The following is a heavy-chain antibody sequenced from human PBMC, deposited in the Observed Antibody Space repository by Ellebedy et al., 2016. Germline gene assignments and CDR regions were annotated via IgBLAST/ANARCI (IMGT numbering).Heavy chain of an antibody. J-gene: IGHJ6*03. Sequence: GGSLRLXXAASGFTFSSYAMSWVRQAPGKGLEWVSAISGSGGSTYYADSVKGRFTISRDNSKNTLYLQMNSLRAEDTAVYYCAKRDDSSGYYYYYMDVWGKGTTVTVSS. CDR2: ISGSGGST. V-gene: IGHV3-23*01. D-gene: IGHD3-22*01. CDR1: GFTFSSYA. CDR3: AKRDDSSGYYYYYMDV.